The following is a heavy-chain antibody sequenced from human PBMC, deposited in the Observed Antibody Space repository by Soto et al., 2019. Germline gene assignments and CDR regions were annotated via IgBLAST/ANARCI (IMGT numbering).Heavy chain of an antibody. CDR3: ARGEMGYCSSTSCKKGPRLLDY. CDR1: VGSISSSSYY. CDR2: IYYSGST. Sequence: QLQLQESGPGLVKPSETLSLTCTVSVGSISSSSYYWGWIRQPPGKGLEGIGRIYYSGSTYYNPSLKSRVPISVDTSMTPFSIKLCSVTAAGTAVYYCARGEMGYCSSTSCKKGPRLLDYWGQGTLVTDSS. D-gene: IGHD2-2*01. J-gene: IGHJ4*02. V-gene: IGHV4-39*01.